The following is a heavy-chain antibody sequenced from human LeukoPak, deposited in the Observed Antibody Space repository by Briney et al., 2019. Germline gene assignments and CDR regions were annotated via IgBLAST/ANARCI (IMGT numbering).Heavy chain of an antibody. Sequence: GGPLRLSCAASGFAFDDYAMHWVRQAPGKGLEWVSGISWNSGSIGYADSVKGRFTISRDNAKNSLYLQMNSLRAEDTALYYCAKDFDSSGYPRDAFDIWGQGTMVTVSS. CDR3: AKDFDSSGYPRDAFDI. V-gene: IGHV3-9*01. J-gene: IGHJ3*02. CDR1: GFAFDDYA. D-gene: IGHD3-22*01. CDR2: ISWNSGSI.